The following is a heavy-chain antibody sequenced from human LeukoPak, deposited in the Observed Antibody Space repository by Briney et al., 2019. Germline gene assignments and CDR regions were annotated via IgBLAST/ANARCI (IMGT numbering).Heavy chain of an antibody. V-gene: IGHV3-23*01. J-gene: IGHJ6*02. CDR3: AKAVSCSSTSCYSSYGMDV. CDR1: GFTFSSYG. D-gene: IGHD2-2*02. Sequence: SGGSLRLSCAASGFTFSSYGMSWVRQAPGKGLEWVSGISGSGGSTYYADSVKGRFTISRDNSKNTLYLQMNSLRAEDTAVYYCAKAVSCSSTSCYSSYGMDVWGQGTTVTVSS. CDR2: ISGSGGST.